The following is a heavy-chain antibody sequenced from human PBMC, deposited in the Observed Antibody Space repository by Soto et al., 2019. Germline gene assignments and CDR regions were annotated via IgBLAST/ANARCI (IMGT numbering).Heavy chain of an antibody. CDR2: ISYDGSNK. CDR1: GFTFSSYA. D-gene: IGHD3-3*01. J-gene: IGHJ6*02. V-gene: IGHV3-30-3*01. CDR3: ARSSLLEWSSTDMDV. Sequence: GGSLRLSCAASGFTFSSYAMHWVRQAPGKGLEWVAVISYDGSNKYYADSVKGRFTISRDNSKNTLYLQMNSLRAEDTAVYYCARSSLLEWSSTDMDVWGQGTTVTVSS.